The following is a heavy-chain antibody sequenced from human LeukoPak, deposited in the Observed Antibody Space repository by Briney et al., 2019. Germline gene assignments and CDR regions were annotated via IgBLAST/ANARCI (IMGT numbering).Heavy chain of an antibody. V-gene: IGHV3-73*01. Sequence: PGGSLRLSCAASGFTFSGSAMHWVRQASGKGLEWVGRIRSKANSYATAYAASVKGRFTISRDDSKNTAYLQMNSLKTEDTAVYYCTRHYDDYVWGRYRYGYDYWGQGTLVTVSS. CDR2: IRSKANSYAT. D-gene: IGHD3-16*02. J-gene: IGHJ4*02. CDR1: GFTFSGSA. CDR3: TRHYDDYVWGRYRYGYDY.